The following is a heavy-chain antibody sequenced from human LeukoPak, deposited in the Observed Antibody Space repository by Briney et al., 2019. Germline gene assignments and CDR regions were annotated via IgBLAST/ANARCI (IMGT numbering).Heavy chain of an antibody. J-gene: IGHJ4*02. D-gene: IGHD2-21*01. CDR1: GGSISSSSYY. Sequence: SETLSLTCTVSGGSISSSSYYWGWIRQPPGKGLEGIGSIYYSGSTYYNPSLKSRVTMSIDTSKRNFSLKLTSVTAADTAVYYCAKDTSKIPRVFDDWGQGTLVTVSS. CDR3: AKDTSKIPRVFDD. V-gene: IGHV4-39*07. CDR2: IYYSGST.